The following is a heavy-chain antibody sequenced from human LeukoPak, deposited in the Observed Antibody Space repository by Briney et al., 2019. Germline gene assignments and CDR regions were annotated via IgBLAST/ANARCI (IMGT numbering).Heavy chain of an antibody. Sequence: PGGSLRLSCAASGFSFSSYAMSWVRQAPGKGLEWVSAISGGGFGTYYADSVKGRFTISRDNSKNTLYLQMNSLRAEDTAVYYCAKVVRGINWGFDYWGQGTPVTVSS. CDR1: GFSFSSYA. V-gene: IGHV3-23*01. J-gene: IGHJ4*02. CDR3: AKVVRGINWGFDY. D-gene: IGHD7-27*01. CDR2: ISGGGFGT.